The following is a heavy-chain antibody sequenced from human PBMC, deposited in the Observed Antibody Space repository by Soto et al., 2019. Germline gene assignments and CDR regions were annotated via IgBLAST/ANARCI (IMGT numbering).Heavy chain of an antibody. CDR1: GFSFSSYW. J-gene: IGHJ3*01. CDR3: ARSPGGYYID. Sequence: VQLVESGGGLVQPGGSLRLSCADSGFSFSSYWMHWVRQGPGKGLVWVSRINTDGSSTNYADSVKGRFTISRDNAKNTVYLQMNSLRAEDTAVYYCARSPGGYYIDWGQGTMVTVSS. V-gene: IGHV3-74*01. D-gene: IGHD3-9*01. CDR2: INTDGSST.